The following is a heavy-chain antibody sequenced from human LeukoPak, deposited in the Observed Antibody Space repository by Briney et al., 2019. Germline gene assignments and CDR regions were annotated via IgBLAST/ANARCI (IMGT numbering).Heavy chain of an antibody. D-gene: IGHD3-9*01. CDR2: VFHTGIT. CDR3: ARHGILTDHSVRF. V-gene: IGHV4-39*01. CDR1: GGSITGKNDY. Sequence: SETLSLTCTVSGGSITGKNDYWGWIRQTPGKGLEWIGTVFHTGITHYNPSLKSRINISVDTSKNQFSLNLNSVTAADTALYYRARHGILTDHSVRFWGQGILVTVSA. J-gene: IGHJ4*02.